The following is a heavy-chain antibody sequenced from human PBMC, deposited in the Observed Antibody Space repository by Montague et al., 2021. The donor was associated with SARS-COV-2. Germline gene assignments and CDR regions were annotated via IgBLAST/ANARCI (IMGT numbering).Heavy chain of an antibody. CDR2: IYSGGSST. J-gene: IGHJ4*02. V-gene: IGHV3-23*03. Sequence: SLRLSCAASGFTFSSSAMIWVRQAPGTGLEWVSVIYSGGSSTYYADSVKGRFTISRDNSKNTLHLEMNSLRAEDTAVCYCAKVTYYDILTGSIPFRYYFDYWGQGTLVTVSS. CDR1: GFTFSSSA. CDR3: AKVTYYDILTGSIPFRYYFDY. D-gene: IGHD3-9*01.